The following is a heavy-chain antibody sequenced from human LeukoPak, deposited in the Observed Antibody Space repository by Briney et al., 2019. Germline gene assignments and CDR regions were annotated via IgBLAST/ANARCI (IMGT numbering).Heavy chain of an antibody. J-gene: IGHJ6*02. D-gene: IGHD3-3*01. CDR1: GYTFTIYD. CDR3: ATSYEDYYYGMDV. Sequence: VASVTVSFKTSGYTFTIYDINWVRQTPGQGLEWMGWMNPNSGDTGYAQKFQGRVTMTWNPSTSTAYMELSTLRSEDRAVYYCATSYEDYYYGMDVWGQGTTVTVSS. CDR2: MNPNSGDT. V-gene: IGHV1-8*01.